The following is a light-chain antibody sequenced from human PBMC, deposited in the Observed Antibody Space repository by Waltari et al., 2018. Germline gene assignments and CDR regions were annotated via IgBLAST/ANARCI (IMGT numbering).Light chain of an antibody. CDR1: RSNIGSNY. J-gene: IGLJ2*01. CDR3: AAWDDSLSGVV. V-gene: IGLV1-47*01. CDR2: RNN. Sequence: QSVLTQPPSASGTPGQRVTISCSGSRSNIGSNYVYWYQQLPGTATKLLIYRNNQRPSGVPDRFSGSKSGTSASLAISGLRSEDEADYYCAAWDDSLSGVVFGGGTKLTVL.